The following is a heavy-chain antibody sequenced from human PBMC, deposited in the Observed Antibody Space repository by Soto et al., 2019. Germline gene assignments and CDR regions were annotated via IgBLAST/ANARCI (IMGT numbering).Heavy chain of an antibody. J-gene: IGHJ4*02. D-gene: IGHD3-10*01. CDR1: GYVFTGWG. Sequence: QVQLVQSATEVVNPGASVRVSCKASGYVFTGWGISWVRQVPGQGLEWVGWVSAYDDATRSSEKLQGRISVTRDKSTSTVYMDLTNVRSDDAAVYYCARDRAGLLEFWGQGTLVTVSS. CDR2: VSAYDDAT. V-gene: IGHV1-18*01. CDR3: ARDRAGLLEF.